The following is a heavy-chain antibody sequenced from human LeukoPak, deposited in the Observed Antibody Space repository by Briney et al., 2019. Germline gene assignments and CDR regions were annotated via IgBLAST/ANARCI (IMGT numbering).Heavy chain of an antibody. V-gene: IGHV1-3*01. CDR2: INAGNGNT. CDR3: ARSERYSSSWYHGMDV. D-gene: IGHD6-13*01. J-gene: IGHJ6*02. CDR1: GYTFTSYA. Sequence: EASVKVSCKASGYTFTSYAMHWVRQAPGQRLEWMGWINAGNGNTKYSQKFQGRVTITRDTSASTAYMELSSLRSEDTAVYYCARSERYSSSWYHGMDVWGQGTTVTVSS.